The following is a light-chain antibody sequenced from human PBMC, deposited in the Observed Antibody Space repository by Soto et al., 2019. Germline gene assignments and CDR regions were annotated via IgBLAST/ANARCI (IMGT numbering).Light chain of an antibody. CDR3: PQYGNTLT. J-gene: IGKJ3*01. Sequence: EIVWTQSPGTLSLSPGERATLSCRASQSVSSSYLAWYQKKPGQAPRLLIYGASSRATGIPDRFSGSGSGTDFPLTISRLEPEDCAVYYWPQYGNTLTFGPGTKVHIK. V-gene: IGKV3-20*01. CDR2: GAS. CDR1: QSVSSSY.